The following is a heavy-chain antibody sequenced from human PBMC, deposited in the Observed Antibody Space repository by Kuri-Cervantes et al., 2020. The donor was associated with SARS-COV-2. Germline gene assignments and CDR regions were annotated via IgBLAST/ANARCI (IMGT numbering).Heavy chain of an antibody. D-gene: IGHD2-2*01. CDR2: IYSGGST. V-gene: IGHV3-53*01. CDR1: GFTVSSNY. CDR3: ARDSPEDIVVVPAAMEPYYFDY. Sequence: GESLKISCAASGFTVSSNYMSWVRQAPGRGLEWVSVIYSGGSTYYADSVKGRFTISRDNSKNTLYLQMNSLRAEDTAVYYCARDSPEDIVVVPAAMEPYYFDYWGQGTLVTVSS. J-gene: IGHJ4*02.